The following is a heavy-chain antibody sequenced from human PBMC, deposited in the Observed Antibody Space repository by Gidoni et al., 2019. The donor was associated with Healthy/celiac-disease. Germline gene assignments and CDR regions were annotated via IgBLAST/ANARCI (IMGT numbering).Heavy chain of an antibody. J-gene: IGHJ4*02. V-gene: IGHV4-34*01. CDR2: INHSGST. D-gene: IGHD3-22*01. CDR3: ARGPYYYDSSGPDFDY. CDR1: GGSFSGYY. Sequence: QVQLQQWGAGLLKPSETLSLTCAVYGGSFSGYYWSWIRQPPGKGLEWIGEINHSGSTTYNPSLKSRVTISVDTSKNQFSLKLSSVTAADTAVYYCARGPYYYDSSGPDFDYWGQGTLVTVSS.